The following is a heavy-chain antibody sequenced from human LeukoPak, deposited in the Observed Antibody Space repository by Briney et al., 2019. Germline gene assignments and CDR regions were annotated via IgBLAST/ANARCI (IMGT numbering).Heavy chain of an antibody. Sequence: SETLSLTCTVSGVSISSYYWTWIRQPPGKGLEWIGSIYHSGSTYYNPSLKSRVTISVDTSKNQFSLKLSSVTAADTAVYYCARPYDSSGYYPENDAFDIWGQGTMVTVSS. J-gene: IGHJ3*02. D-gene: IGHD3-22*01. CDR1: GVSISSYY. CDR2: IYHSGST. CDR3: ARPYDSSGYYPENDAFDI. V-gene: IGHV4-38-2*02.